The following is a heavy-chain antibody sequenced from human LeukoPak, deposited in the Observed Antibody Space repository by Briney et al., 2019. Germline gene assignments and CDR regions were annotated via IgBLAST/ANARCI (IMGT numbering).Heavy chain of an antibody. CDR3: ARGGGVTYYDSTGYLWYFDY. Sequence: SETLSLTCTVSGGSISSHYWSWIRQPPGKGLEWIGYIYYSGSTKFNPSLKSRVTISVDTSKNQFSLKLSSVTAADTAVHYCARGGGVTYYDSTGYLWYFDYWGQGTLVTVSS. J-gene: IGHJ4*02. CDR2: IYYSGST. CDR1: GGSISSHY. V-gene: IGHV4-59*11. D-gene: IGHD3-22*01.